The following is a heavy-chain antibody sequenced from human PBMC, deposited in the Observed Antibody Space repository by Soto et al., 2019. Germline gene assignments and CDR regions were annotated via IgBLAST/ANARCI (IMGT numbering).Heavy chain of an antibody. CDR1: GYTFTSYD. CDR2: MNPNSGNT. Sequence: GASVKVSCKASGYTFTSYDINWVRQATGQGLEWMGWMNPNSGNTGYAQKFQGRVTMTRNTSISTAYMELSSLRSEDTAVYYCATSRDYPRPLVRRGWFDPWGQGTLVTVSS. CDR3: ATSRDYPRPLVRRGWFDP. D-gene: IGHD4-17*01. V-gene: IGHV1-8*01. J-gene: IGHJ5*02.